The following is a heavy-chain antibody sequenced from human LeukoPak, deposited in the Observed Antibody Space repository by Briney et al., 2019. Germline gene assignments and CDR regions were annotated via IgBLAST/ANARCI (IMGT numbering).Heavy chain of an antibody. CDR3: ARVIYYGSGSYYTYYYGMDV. CDR1: GYSISSGYY. Sequence: PSETLSLTCAVSGYSISSGYYWGWIRQPPGKGLEWIGSIYHSGSTYYNPSLKSRVTISVDTFKNQFSLKLSSVTAADTAVYYCARVIYYGSGSYYTYYYGMDVWGKGTTVTVSS. D-gene: IGHD3-10*01. CDR2: IYHSGST. J-gene: IGHJ6*04. V-gene: IGHV4-38-2*01.